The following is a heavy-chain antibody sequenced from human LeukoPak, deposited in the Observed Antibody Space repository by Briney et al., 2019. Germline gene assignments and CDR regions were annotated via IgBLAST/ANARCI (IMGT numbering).Heavy chain of an antibody. V-gene: IGHV3-21*01. CDR2: ISSSSSYI. J-gene: IGHJ4*02. CDR3: ARETDPGIAAAGTWGFDY. Sequence: GGSLRLSCAASGFTFSSYSMNWVRQAPGKGLEWVSSISSSSSYIYYADSVKGRFTISRDNAKNSLYLQMNSLRAEDTAVYYCARETDPGIAAAGTWGFDYWGQGTLVTVSS. CDR1: GFTFSSYS. D-gene: IGHD6-13*01.